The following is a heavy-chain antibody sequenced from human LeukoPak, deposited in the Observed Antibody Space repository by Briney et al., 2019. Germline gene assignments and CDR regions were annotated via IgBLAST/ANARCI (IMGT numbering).Heavy chain of an antibody. CDR3: ARANVDIVATTRAYYYGLDV. Sequence: PSETLSLTCAVYGGSFSGYYWSWIRQPPGKGLEWIGEINHSGGTNYNPSLKSRVTISVDTSKNQFSLKLSSVTAADTAVYYCARANVDIVATTRAYYYGLDVWGQGTTVTVSS. CDR2: INHSGGT. D-gene: IGHD5-12*01. J-gene: IGHJ6*02. V-gene: IGHV4-34*01. CDR1: GGSFSGYY.